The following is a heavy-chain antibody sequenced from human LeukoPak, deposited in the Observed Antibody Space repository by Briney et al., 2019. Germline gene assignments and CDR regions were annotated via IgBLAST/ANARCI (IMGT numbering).Heavy chain of an antibody. Sequence: SYDGSNKYYADSVKCRFTISRDNSKNTLYLQMNSLRAEDTAVYYCAKATGATPLDAFDIWGQGTMVTVSS. CDR3: AKATGATPLDAFDI. CDR2: SYDGSNK. J-gene: IGHJ3*02. D-gene: IGHD1-26*01. V-gene: IGHV3-30*18.